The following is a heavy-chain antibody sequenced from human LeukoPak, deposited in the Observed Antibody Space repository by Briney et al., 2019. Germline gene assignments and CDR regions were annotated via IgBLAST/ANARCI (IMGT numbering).Heavy chain of an antibody. CDR2: INPSGGST. J-gene: IGHJ4*02. Sequence: ASVKVSCKASGYTFTSYYMHWVRQAPGQGLEWMGIINPSGGSTSYAQKFQGRVTMTRDTSTSTVYMELSSLRSEDTAVYYCARDYCTKGVCYPWTDWGQGTLVTVSS. D-gene: IGHD2-8*01. CDR1: GYTFTSYY. V-gene: IGHV1-46*01. CDR3: ARDYCTKGVCYPWTD.